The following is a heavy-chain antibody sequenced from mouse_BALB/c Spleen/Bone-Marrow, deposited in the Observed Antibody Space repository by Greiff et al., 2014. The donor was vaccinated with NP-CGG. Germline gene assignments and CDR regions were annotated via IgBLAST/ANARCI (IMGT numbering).Heavy chain of an antibody. V-gene: IGHV1-14*01. Sequence: ESGPEQVKPGASVKMSCKASGYTFTSYVMHWVKQKPGQGLEWIGYINPYNDGTKYNEKFKGKATLTSDKSSSTAYMELSSLTSEDSAVYYCARRGRIAEALGYWGQGTTLRVSS. CDR2: INPYNDGT. D-gene: IGHD6-1*01. CDR1: GYTFTSYV. J-gene: IGHJ2*01. CDR3: ARRGRIAEALGY.